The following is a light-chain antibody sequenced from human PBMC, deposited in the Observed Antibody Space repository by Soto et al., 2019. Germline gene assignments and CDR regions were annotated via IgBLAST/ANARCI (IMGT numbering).Light chain of an antibody. V-gene: IGLV2-14*01. CDR2: EVS. J-gene: IGLJ1*01. CDR1: SSDVGGYNF. Sequence: QSVLTQPASVSGSPGQSITISCTGTSSDVGGYNFVSWYQHHPGKAPKLMIYEVSHRPSGVSDRFSGSKSDNTASLTISGIQAEEEADSYCSSYTSSNTPYVFGTRTKVTV. CDR3: SSYTSSNTPYV.